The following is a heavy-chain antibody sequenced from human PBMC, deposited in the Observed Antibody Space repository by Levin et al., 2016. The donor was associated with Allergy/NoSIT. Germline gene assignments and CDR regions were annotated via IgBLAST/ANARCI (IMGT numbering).Heavy chain of an antibody. CDR2: IYYSGST. D-gene: IGHD6-19*01. CDR3: ARRPALQQWLVRGSAGWFDP. Sequence: WIRQPPGKGLEWIGSIYYSGSTYYNPSLKSRVTISVDTSKNQFSLKLSSVTAADTAVYYCARRPALQQWLVRGSAGWFDPWGQGTLVTVSS. J-gene: IGHJ5*02. V-gene: IGHV4-39*07.